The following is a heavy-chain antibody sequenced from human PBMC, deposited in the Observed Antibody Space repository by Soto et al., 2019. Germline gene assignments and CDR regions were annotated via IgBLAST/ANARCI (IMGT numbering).Heavy chain of an antibody. CDR3: ARDDGGNSDAFDI. J-gene: IGHJ3*02. V-gene: IGHV4-4*02. CDR1: VVSISSSNW. D-gene: IGHD2-21*02. Sequence: PSETLSLTCSFSVVSISSSNWWSWVRQPPGKGLEWIGEIYHSGSTNYNPSLKSRVTISVDKSKNQFSLKLSSVTAADTAVYYCARDDGGNSDAFDIWGQGTMVTVSS. CDR2: IYHSGST.